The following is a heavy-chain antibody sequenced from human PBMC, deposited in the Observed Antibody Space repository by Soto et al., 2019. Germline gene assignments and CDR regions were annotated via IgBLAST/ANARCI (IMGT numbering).Heavy chain of an antibody. J-gene: IGHJ4*02. CDR3: ARDLAAVPRAFDY. D-gene: IGHD6-13*01. CDR2: VYYTGTT. V-gene: IGHV4-59*01. Sequence: SETLSLTCTVSGGSISSYFYIWVRQPPGKGLEWIGSVYYTGTTDYNPSLKSRVTISVDTSKTQFSLNLRSVTAADTAVYYCARDLAAVPRAFDYWGRGTLVT. CDR1: GGSISSYF.